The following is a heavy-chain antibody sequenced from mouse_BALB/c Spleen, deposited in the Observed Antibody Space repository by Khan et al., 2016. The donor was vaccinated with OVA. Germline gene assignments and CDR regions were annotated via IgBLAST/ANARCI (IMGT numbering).Heavy chain of an antibody. V-gene: IGHV5-6-4*01. CDR3: TRGEGYYGNPYAIDF. J-gene: IGHJ4*01. Sequence: EVQLVESGGGLVKPGGSLKLSCAASGFTFSSYTMSWVRQTPEKRLEWVATISSGGTYTYYVDSVEGRFPLSRDNAKNTLYLEMTSVKSEDTAIYYCTRGEGYYGNPYAIDFWGQGTSVTVSS. CDR2: ISSGGTYT. D-gene: IGHD2-1*01. CDR1: GFTFSSYT.